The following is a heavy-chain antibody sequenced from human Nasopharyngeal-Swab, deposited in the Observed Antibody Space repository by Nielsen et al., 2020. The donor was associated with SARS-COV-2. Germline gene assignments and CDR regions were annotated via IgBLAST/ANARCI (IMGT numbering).Heavy chain of an antibody. D-gene: IGHD3-3*01. CDR2: ISSSSSYI. CDR3: ARDGLDYDFWSAYFMDV. CDR1: GFTFSNYN. Sequence: GESLKISCAASGFTFSNYNVNWVRQAPGKGLEWVSSISSSSSYIYYADSVKGRFTISRDNAKNSLYLQMNSLRAEDTAMYYCARDGLDYDFWSAYFMDVWGQGTTVTVSS. J-gene: IGHJ6*02. V-gene: IGHV3-21*01.